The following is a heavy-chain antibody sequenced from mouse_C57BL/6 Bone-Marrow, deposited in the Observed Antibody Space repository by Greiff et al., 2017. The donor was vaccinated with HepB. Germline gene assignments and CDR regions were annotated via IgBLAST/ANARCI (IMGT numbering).Heavy chain of an antibody. J-gene: IGHJ2*01. D-gene: IGHD2-2*01. V-gene: IGHV3-6*01. CDR3: AREGKYGYTDY. CDR1: GYSITSGYY. CDR2: ISYDGSN. Sequence: EVQLQQSGPGLVKPSQSLSLTCSVTGYSITSGYYWNWIRQFPGNKLEWMGYISYDGSNNYNPSLKNRISITRDTSKNQFFLKLNSVTTEDTATYYCAREGKYGYTDYWGQGTTLTVSS.